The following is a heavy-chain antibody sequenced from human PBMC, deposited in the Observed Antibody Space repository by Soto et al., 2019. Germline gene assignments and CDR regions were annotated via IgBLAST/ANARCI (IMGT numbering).Heavy chain of an antibody. J-gene: IGHJ5*02. CDR3: VRDGSKSLRDWFDP. Sequence: SETLSLTCNVSGGSISKFYWAWIRKTAGNGLEWMGRVYATGTTDYNPSLRSRVAMSVDISKKTFSLRLRSVTGADSGVYYCVRDGSKSLRDWFDPWGQGILVTVAS. V-gene: IGHV4-4*07. CDR2: VYATGTT. CDR1: GGSISKFY.